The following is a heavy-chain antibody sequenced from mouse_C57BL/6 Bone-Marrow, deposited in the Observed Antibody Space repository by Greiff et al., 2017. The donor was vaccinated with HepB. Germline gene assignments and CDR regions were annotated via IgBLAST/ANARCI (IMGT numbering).Heavy chain of an antibody. CDR2: ISNGGGST. CDR3: ANYYGSSYNWYFDV. D-gene: IGHD1-1*01. Sequence: DVHLVESGGGLVQPGGSLKLSCAASGFTFSDYYMYWVRQTPEKRLEWVAYISNGGGSTYYPDTVKGRFTISRDNAKNTLYLQMSRLKSEDTAMYYCANYYGSSYNWYFDVWGTGTTVTVSS. CDR1: GFTFSDYY. V-gene: IGHV5-12*01. J-gene: IGHJ1*03.